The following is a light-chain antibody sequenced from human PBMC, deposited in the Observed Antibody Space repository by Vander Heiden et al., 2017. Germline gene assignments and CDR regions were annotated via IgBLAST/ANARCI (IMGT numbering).Light chain of an antibody. CDR1: QDVSRY. V-gene: IGKV1-9*01. Sequence: DIRFTQSPSLLSPSVGARVTITCRASQDVSRYLAWYQQKPGKAPKLLIYSASTLQSGVPSRFSGSGSGTEFTLTISSLQPEDFATYYCQQSNSFPIYSFGPGSRVDFK. J-gene: IGKJ3*01. CDR2: SAS. CDR3: QQSNSFPIYS.